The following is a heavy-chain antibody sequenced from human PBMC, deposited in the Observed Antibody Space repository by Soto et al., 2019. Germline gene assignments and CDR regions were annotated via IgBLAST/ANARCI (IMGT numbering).Heavy chain of an antibody. CDR3: ARQRTSVVTQDYFDS. J-gene: IGHJ4*02. Sequence: SETLSLTCTVTGDSINNRRYYWGWFCQPPGQGLEWIGSIYYSGRTYNNPSLKSRVSMSVDTSKNQLSLKLRSVTAADTALYYCARQRTSVVTQDYFDSWGQGSLVTVSS. V-gene: IGHV4-39*01. D-gene: IGHD2-21*02. CDR1: GDSINNRRYY. CDR2: IYYSGRT.